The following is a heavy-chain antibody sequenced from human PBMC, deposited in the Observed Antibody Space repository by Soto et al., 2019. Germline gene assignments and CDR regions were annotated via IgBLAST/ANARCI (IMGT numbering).Heavy chain of an antibody. CDR3: ARGYCSGGSCYSYYYYGMDV. J-gene: IGHJ6*02. V-gene: IGHV4-30-4*01. CDR1: GDSISSGNHY. D-gene: IGHD2-15*01. Sequence: SETLSLTCTVSGDSISSGNHYWSWIRQPPGKGLEWIGYIFYSGTAYYNPSLKSRLTISVDTSKNQFSLKLSSVTAADTAVYYCARGYCSGGSCYSYYYYGMDVWGQGTTVTVSS. CDR2: IFYSGTA.